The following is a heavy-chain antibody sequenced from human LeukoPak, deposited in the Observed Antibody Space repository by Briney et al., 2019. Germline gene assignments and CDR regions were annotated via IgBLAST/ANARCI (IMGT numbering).Heavy chain of an antibody. V-gene: IGHV4-38-2*02. CDR1: GYSISSGYY. J-gene: IGHJ5*02. CDR3: ARHGSGSVVPVGFDP. CDR2: IYHSGST. Sequence: PSETLSLTCTVSGYSISSGYYWGWIRQPPGEGLEWIGSIYHSGSTYYNPSLKSRVTISVDTSKNQFSLKLSSVTAADTAVYYCARHGSGSVVPVGFDPWGQGTLVTVSS. D-gene: IGHD2-15*01.